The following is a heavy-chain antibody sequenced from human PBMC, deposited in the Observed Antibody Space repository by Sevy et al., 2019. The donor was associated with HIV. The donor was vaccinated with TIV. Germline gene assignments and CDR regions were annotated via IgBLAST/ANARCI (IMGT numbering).Heavy chain of an antibody. CDR1: GFTFGDYA. D-gene: IGHD5-12*01. CDR2: IRSKAYGGTT. V-gene: IGHV3-49*03. CDR3: TRVRDGYTPVSFDY. J-gene: IGHJ4*02. Sequence: GGSLRLSCTASGFTFGDYAMSWFRQAPGKGLEWVGFIRSKAYGGTTEYAASVKGRFTISRDDSKSIAYLQMNSLKTEDTAVYYCTRVRDGYTPVSFDYWGQGTLVTVSS.